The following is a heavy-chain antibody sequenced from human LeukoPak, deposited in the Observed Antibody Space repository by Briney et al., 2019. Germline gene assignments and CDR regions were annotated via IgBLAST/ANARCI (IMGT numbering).Heavy chain of an antibody. CDR1: GFTFSSYA. V-gene: IGHV3-23*01. Sequence: GGSLRLSCAASGFTFSSYAMSWVLQAPGKGLEWVSAISGSGGSTYYADSVKGRFTISRDNSKNTLYLQMNSLRAEDTAVYYCAKASSAPRGIVVVVAATDWFDPWGQGTLVTVSS. D-gene: IGHD2-15*01. J-gene: IGHJ5*02. CDR2: ISGSGGST. CDR3: AKASSAPRGIVVVVAATDWFDP.